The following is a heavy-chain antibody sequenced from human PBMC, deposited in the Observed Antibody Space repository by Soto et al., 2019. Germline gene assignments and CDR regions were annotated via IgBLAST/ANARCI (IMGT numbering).Heavy chain of an antibody. CDR1: GGTFSSYA. V-gene: IGHV1-69*13. CDR2: IIPIFGTA. CDR3: AGAVFEGYYYYGMDV. J-gene: IGHJ6*02. D-gene: IGHD2-8*01. Sequence: GASVKVSCKASGGTFSSYAISWVRQAPGQGPEWMGGIIPIFGTANYAQKFQGRVTITADESTSTAYMELSSLRSEDTAVYYCAGAVFEGYYYYGMDVWGQGTTVTVSS.